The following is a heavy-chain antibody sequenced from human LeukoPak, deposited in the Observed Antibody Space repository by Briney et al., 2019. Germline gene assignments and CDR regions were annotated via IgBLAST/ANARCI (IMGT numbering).Heavy chain of an antibody. V-gene: IGHV3-30*19. Sequence: GGPLRLSCAASGFTFSSYGMHWVRQAPGKGLEWVAVKSYDGSNKYYADSVKGRFTISRDNSKNTLYLQMNSLRAEDTAVYYCARGSVDIVATRYYYYMDVWGKGTTVTVSS. D-gene: IGHD5-12*01. J-gene: IGHJ6*03. CDR1: GFTFSSYG. CDR3: ARGSVDIVATRYYYYMDV. CDR2: KSYDGSNK.